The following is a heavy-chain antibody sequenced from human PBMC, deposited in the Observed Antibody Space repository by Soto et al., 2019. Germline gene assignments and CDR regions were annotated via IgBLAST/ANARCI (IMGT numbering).Heavy chain of an antibody. CDR1: GGTFSSYA. CDR3: ASGYCSSTSSRYYYYYGMDV. Sequence: SVKVSCKASGGTFSSYAISWVRQAPGQGLEWMGGIIPIFGTANYAQKFQGRVTITADESTSTAYMELSSLRSEDTAVYYCASGYCSSTSSRYYYYYGMDVWGQGTTVTVSS. D-gene: IGHD2-2*01. CDR2: IIPIFGTA. J-gene: IGHJ6*02. V-gene: IGHV1-69*13.